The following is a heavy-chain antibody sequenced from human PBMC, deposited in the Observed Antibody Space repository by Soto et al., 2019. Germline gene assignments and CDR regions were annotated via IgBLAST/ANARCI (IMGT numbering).Heavy chain of an antibody. CDR1: GFSFSSYS. CDR2: ISSSSSTI. V-gene: IGHV3-48*02. Sequence: GGSLRLSCAASGFSFSSYSMNGGRQAPGKGLECVSYISSSSSTIYYADSVKGRFTISRDNAKNSLYLQMNSLRDEDTAGYYCARDWCSSTSFQYYSYGRDVWGQGTTVAFYS. CDR3: ARDWCSSTSFQYYSYGRDV. J-gene: IGHJ6*02. D-gene: IGHD2-2*01.